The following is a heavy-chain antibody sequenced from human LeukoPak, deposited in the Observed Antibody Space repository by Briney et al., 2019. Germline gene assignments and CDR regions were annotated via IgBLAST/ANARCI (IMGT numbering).Heavy chain of an antibody. D-gene: IGHD1-26*01. J-gene: IGHJ4*02. CDR1: RFPFNTFA. V-gene: IGHV3-30-3*01. CDR3: ARGLFTGGTYFGF. Sequence: EGSLRLSCAASRFPFNTFAMHWVRQAPGKGLEWVAVISSGGSNKKYGDSVKGRFTISRDNSKNTLYLQMNSLRAEDTAVYYCARGLFTGGTYFGFWGQGTLVTVSS. CDR2: ISSGGSNK.